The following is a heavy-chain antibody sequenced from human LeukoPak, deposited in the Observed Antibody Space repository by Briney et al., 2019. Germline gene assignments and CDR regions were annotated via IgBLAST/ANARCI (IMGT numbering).Heavy chain of an antibody. CDR2: ISAYNGNT. V-gene: IGHV1-18*01. CDR1: GYTFTSYG. D-gene: IGHD4-17*01. J-gene: IGHJ6*02. CDR3: ARDYGDSTYYCYYGMDV. Sequence: ASVKVSCKASGYTFTSYGISWVRQAPGQGLEWMGWISAYNGNTNYAQKLQGRVTMTTDTSTSTAYMELRSLRSDDTAVYYCARDYGDSTYYCYYGMDVWGQGTMVTVSS.